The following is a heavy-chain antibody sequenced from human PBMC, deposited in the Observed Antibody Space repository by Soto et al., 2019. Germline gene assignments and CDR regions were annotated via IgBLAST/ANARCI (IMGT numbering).Heavy chain of an antibody. CDR1: GYTFTSYY. CDR3: GRAPTKPFQYFDS. V-gene: IGHV1-46*01. Sequence: ASVKVSCKASGYTFTSYYMHWVRQAPGQGLEGMGIINPSGGSTSYAQRCQCRVTMTRDRSTNTCYMELSSLRSEDTAVYYCGRAPTKPFQYFDSWGQGTLVTVSS. CDR2: INPSGGST. J-gene: IGHJ4*02. D-gene: IGHD1-1*01.